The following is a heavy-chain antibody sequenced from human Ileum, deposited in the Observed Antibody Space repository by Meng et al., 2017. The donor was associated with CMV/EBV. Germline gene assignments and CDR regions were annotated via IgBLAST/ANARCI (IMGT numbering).Heavy chain of an antibody. J-gene: IGHJ4*02. Sequence: GSLRLSCVVSGGSISTTDYYWGWLRQSPGEGREWIDSIFFSGTTNYNPSLKSRVTLSVDRSKNQFSLRLSSVTAADTAIYYCARHETYYDYGDYVPQYYFDYWGQGTLVTVSS. CDR2: IFFSGTT. CDR1: GGSISTTDYY. CDR3: ARHETYYDYGDYVPQYYFDY. D-gene: IGHD4-17*01. V-gene: IGHV4-39*01.